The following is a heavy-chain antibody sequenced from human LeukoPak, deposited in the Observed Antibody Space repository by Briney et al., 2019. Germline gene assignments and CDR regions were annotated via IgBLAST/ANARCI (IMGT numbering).Heavy chain of an antibody. CDR1: GFTFSSHW. D-gene: IGHD5-12*01. J-gene: IGHJ6*02. Sequence: PGGSLRLSCAASGFTFSSHWMHWVRQAPGKGLVWVSRINSDGSSTSYADSVKGRFTISRDNAKNTLYLQMNSLRAEDTAVYYCAKDLSGYVGPRYYYGMDVWGQGTTVTVSS. CDR3: AKDLSGYVGPRYYYGMDV. CDR2: INSDGSST. V-gene: IGHV3-74*01.